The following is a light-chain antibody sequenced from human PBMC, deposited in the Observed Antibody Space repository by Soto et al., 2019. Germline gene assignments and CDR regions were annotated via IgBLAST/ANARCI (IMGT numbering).Light chain of an antibody. J-gene: IGKJ1*01. CDR1: QSVGNS. CDR3: QQYNNWPPTWT. Sequence: MTQSPGTLSVSPGEGLTLSCRASQSVGNSLAWYQQKPGQAPRLLIYAVSTRATGIPARFSGSGSGTEFTLTINSLQSEDFAVYYCQQYNNWPPTWTFGQGTKVDIK. V-gene: IGKV3-15*01. CDR2: AVS.